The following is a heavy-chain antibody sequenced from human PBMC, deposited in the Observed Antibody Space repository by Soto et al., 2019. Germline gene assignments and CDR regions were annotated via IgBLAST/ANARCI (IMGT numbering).Heavy chain of an antibody. J-gene: IGHJ4*02. CDR3: ATGRRYYYDDTGPFYFEH. CDR2: INHSGST. Sequence: PWETLSLTCAVYGGSFSGYYWSWIRQPPGKGLEWIGEINHSGSTNYNPSLKSRVTISVDTSKNQFSLKLSSVTAADTAVYYCATGRRYYYDDTGPFYFEHWGQGTLVTVSS. D-gene: IGHD3-22*01. V-gene: IGHV4-34*01. CDR1: GGSFSGYY.